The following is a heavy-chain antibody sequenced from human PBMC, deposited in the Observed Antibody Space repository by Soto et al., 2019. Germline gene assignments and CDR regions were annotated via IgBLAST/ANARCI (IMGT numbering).Heavy chain of an antibody. CDR2: IYYSGST. V-gene: IGHV4-39*01. Sequence: SETLSLTCTVSGGSISSSSYYWGWIRQPPGKGLERIGSIYYSGSTYYNPSLKSRVTISVDTSKNQFSLKLSSVTAADTAVYYFASNLQPIYYYYHYYMDVWGKGTTVTVSS. CDR3: ASNLQPIYYYYHYYMDV. CDR1: GGSISSSSYY. D-gene: IGHD4-4*01. J-gene: IGHJ6*03.